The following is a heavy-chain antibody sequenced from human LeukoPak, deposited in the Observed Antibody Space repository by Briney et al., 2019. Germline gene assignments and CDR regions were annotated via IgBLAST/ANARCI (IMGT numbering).Heavy chain of an antibody. CDR2: IYYSGST. V-gene: IGHV4-59*01. CDR3: AGICDYSSLGYFDY. Sequence: PSETLSLTCTVSGGSISSYYWGWIRQPPGKGLEWIGYIYYSGSTNYNPSLKSRVTISVDTSKNQFSLKLSSVTAADTAVYYCAGICDYSSLGYFDYWGQGTLVTVSS. J-gene: IGHJ4*02. D-gene: IGHD4-11*01. CDR1: GGSISSYY.